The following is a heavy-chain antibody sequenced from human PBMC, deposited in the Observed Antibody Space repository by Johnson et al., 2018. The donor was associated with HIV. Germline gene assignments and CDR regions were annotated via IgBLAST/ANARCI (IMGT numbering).Heavy chain of an antibody. J-gene: IGHJ3*02. V-gene: IGHV3-9*01. CDR2: ISWNSGSI. D-gene: IGHD1-26*01. CDR1: GFRFDDYA. Sequence: VQLVESGGGLVQPGRSLRLSCAVSGFRFDDYAMHWVRQVPGKGLEWVSGISWNSGSIGYADSVRGRFTISRDNAKNSLYLQMNSLRAEDTAVYYCAKERDSGSYYALDAFDIWGQGTMVTVSS. CDR3: AKERDSGSYYALDAFDI.